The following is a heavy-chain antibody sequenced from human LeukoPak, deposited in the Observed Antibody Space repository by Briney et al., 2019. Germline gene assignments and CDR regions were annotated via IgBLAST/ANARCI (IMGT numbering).Heavy chain of an antibody. CDR1: GGTFSSYT. CDR2: IIPILGIA. D-gene: IGHD5-18*01. J-gene: IGHJ4*02. Sequence: VASVKVSCKASGGTFSSYTISWVRQAPGQGREWMGRIIPILGIANYAQKFQGRVTITADKSTSIAYMELSSLRSEDTAVYYCARVGDTAMVQYYFDYWGQGTLVTVSS. V-gene: IGHV1-69*02. CDR3: ARVGDTAMVQYYFDY.